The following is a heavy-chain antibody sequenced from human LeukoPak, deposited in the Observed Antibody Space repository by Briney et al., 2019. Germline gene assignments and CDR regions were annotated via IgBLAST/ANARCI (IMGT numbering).Heavy chain of an antibody. CDR3: ARLALRNQLLYFHHYGMDV. Sequence: SETLSLTCAVYGGSLSGYYWSWIRQPPGKGLEWIGEINHSGSTNYNPSLKSRVTISVDTSKNQFSLKLSSVTAADTAVYYCARLALRNQLLYFHHYGMDVWGQGTTVTVSS. CDR1: GGSLSGYY. V-gene: IGHV4-34*01. CDR2: INHSGST. D-gene: IGHD2-2*02. J-gene: IGHJ6*01.